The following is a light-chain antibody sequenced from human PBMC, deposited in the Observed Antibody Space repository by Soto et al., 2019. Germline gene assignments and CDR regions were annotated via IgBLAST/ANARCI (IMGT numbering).Light chain of an antibody. J-gene: IGKJ1*01. CDR1: QGISNH. CDR2: AAF. Sequence: IQMTQSPSSLSSSVGDSVTLTWRASQGISNHLAWYQQKPGKVPRLLSYAAFTLQSGVPSRFSGGGSGTDFTLTISSLQPEDVETYYCQQSYSTPPTFGQGTKVDIK. V-gene: IGKV1-27*01. CDR3: QQSYSTPPT.